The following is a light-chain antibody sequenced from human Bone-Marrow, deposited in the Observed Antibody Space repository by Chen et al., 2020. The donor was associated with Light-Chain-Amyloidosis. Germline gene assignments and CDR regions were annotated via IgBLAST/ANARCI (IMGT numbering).Light chain of an antibody. CDR2: DVS. CDR3: SSYSSSTSWV. Sequence: QSALTQPASVSGSPGQSITISCPGTSSDIGVYNYVSWYQQHPGKAPRLIIYDVSDRPSGVSSRFSGSKSGNTASLTISGLQAEDEAYYHCSSYSSSTSWVFGGGTNLAVL. CDR1: SSDIGVYNY. V-gene: IGLV2-14*03. J-gene: IGLJ3*02.